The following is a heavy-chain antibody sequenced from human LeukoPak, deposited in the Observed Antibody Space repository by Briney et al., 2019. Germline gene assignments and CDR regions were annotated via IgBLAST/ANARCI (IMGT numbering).Heavy chain of an antibody. CDR2: IHYSGST. D-gene: IGHD1-26*01. V-gene: IGHV4-59*01. CDR3: ARDPGDGFDY. CDR1: GGSISSYY. Sequence: SETLSLTCTVSGGSISSYYWSWIRQPPGKGLEWIGYIHYSGSTNYNPSLKSRITISIDTSKNQFSLKLNSMTAADTAVYYCARDPGDGFDYWGQGTLVTVSS. J-gene: IGHJ4*02.